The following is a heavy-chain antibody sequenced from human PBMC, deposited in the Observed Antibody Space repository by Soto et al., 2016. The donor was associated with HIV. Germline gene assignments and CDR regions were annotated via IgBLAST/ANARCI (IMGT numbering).Heavy chain of an antibody. Sequence: QVQLVQSGAEXKKPGASVKVSCKASGYTFTGYYMHWVRQAPGQGLEWMGWINPNNGDTRYAQKFQGRVTMTRDTSINTAYMELSSLRTDDAAVYYCAKDCGLGGTRDYWGQGTLVTVSS. D-gene: IGHD2-15*01. CDR2: INPNNGDT. J-gene: IGHJ4*02. V-gene: IGHV1-2*02. CDR1: GYTFTGYY. CDR3: AKDCGLGGTRDY.